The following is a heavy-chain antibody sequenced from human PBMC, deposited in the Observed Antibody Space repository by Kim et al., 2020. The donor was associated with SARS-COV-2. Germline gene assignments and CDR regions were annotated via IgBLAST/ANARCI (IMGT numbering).Heavy chain of an antibody. CDR1: GGTFSSYA. CDR3: AIATVTTFQMSPSGNYYYGMDV. J-gene: IGHJ6*02. D-gene: IGHD4-17*01. V-gene: IGHV1-69*13. Sequence: SVKVSCKASGGTFSSYAISWVRQAPGQGLEWMGGIIPIFGTANYAQKFQGRVTITADESTSTAYMELSSLRSEDTAVYYCAIATVTTFQMSPSGNYYYGMDVWGQGTTVSVSS. CDR2: IIPIFGTA.